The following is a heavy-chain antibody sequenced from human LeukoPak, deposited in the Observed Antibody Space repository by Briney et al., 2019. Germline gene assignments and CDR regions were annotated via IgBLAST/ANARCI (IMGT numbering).Heavy chain of an antibody. Sequence: SGPTLVKPTQNLTLTCTFSGFSLTTGGVGVGWIRQPPGKALEWLALIFWDTDTRFSPSLKSRLSITKGTSKNQVVLTMTNMDPVDTATYYCAHASPCRGSSCSEYFQHWGQGTLVTVSS. J-gene: IGHJ1*01. D-gene: IGHD2-15*01. CDR1: GFSLTTGGVG. CDR2: IFWDTDT. CDR3: AHASPCRGSSCSEYFQH. V-gene: IGHV2-5*02.